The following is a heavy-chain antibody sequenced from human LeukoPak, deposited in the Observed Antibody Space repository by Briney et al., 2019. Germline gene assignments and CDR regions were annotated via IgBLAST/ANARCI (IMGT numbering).Heavy chain of an antibody. CDR1: GYTFTSYG. J-gene: IGHJ3*02. V-gene: IGHV1-18*04. D-gene: IGHD3-10*01. Sequence: ASVKVSCKASGYTFTSYGISWVRQGPGQGLEWMGWISAYNGNTNYAQKLQGRVTMTTDTSTSTAYMELRSLRSDDTAVYYCARDSRVTMVRGPPLLEAFDIWGQGTMVTVSS. CDR3: ARDSRVTMVRGPPLLEAFDI. CDR2: ISAYNGNT.